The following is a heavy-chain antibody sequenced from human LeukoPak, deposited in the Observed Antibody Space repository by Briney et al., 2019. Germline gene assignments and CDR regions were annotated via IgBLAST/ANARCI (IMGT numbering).Heavy chain of an antibody. V-gene: IGHV4-34*01. D-gene: IGHD6-19*01. J-gene: IGHJ4*02. Sequence: SETLSLTCAVYGGSFSGYYWSWIRQPPGKGLEWIGEINHSGSTNYNPSLKSRVTISVDTSKNQFSLKLSSVTAADTAVYYCARDYVDSSGWYAFDYWGQGTLVTVSS. CDR2: INHSGST. CDR1: GGSFSGYY. CDR3: ARDYVDSSGWYAFDY.